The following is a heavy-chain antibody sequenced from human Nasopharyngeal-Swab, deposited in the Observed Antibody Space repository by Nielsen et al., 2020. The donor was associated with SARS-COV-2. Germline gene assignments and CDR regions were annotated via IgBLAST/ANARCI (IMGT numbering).Heavy chain of an antibody. J-gene: IGHJ6*02. V-gene: IGHV4-39*07. CDR1: GGSISGSSYY. CDR3: SRGDEGANYYGMDV. Sequence: SETLSLTCTVSGGSISGSSYYWGWIRQPPGKGLEWIGEINRGGNTNYNPSLKSRVTILVDTSKNQFSLKLASVTAADTALYYCSRGDEGANYYGMDVWGQGTTVTVSS. CDR2: INRGGNT. D-gene: IGHD3-16*01.